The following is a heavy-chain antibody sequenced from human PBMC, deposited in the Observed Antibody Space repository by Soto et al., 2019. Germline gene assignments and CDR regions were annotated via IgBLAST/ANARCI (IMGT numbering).Heavy chain of an antibody. CDR3: AKGTALRVPKCFDY. CDR1: GFTFSNYA. Sequence: GGSLRLSCAASGFTFSNYAMSWVHQAPGKGLEWVSAISGSGGSTYYADSVKGRFTISRDNSKNTLYLQMNSLRTEDTAVYYCAKGTALRVPKCFDYWGQGTLVTVSS. CDR2: ISGSGGST. D-gene: IGHD1-1*01. J-gene: IGHJ4*02. V-gene: IGHV3-23*01.